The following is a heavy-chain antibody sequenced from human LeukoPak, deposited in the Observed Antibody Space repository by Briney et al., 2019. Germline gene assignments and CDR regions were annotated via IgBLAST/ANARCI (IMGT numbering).Heavy chain of an antibody. Sequence: SETLSLTCTVSGGSISSSSYYWGWIRQPPGKGLEWIGSIYYSGSTYYNLSLKSRVTISVDTSKNQSSLKLSSVTAADTAVYYCARLGGATLYAFDIWGQGTMVTVSS. CDR1: GGSISSSSYY. CDR3: ARLGGATLYAFDI. CDR2: IYYSGST. J-gene: IGHJ3*02. D-gene: IGHD3-16*01. V-gene: IGHV4-39*01.